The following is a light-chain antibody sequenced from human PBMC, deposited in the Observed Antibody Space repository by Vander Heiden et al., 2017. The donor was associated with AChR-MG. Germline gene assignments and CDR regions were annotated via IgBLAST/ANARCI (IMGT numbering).Light chain of an antibody. V-gene: IGKV3-20*01. CDR3: QQYVASRT. CDR2: GAS. Sequence: EIVLTQSPGTLPLSPGERATPSCRASQSVSSGYLAWYQQKPGQAPRLLIYGASSRATGIPDRFSGSGSGTDFTLTISRLEPEDFAIYYCQQYVASRTFGQGTKVEIK. J-gene: IGKJ1*01. CDR1: QSVSSGY.